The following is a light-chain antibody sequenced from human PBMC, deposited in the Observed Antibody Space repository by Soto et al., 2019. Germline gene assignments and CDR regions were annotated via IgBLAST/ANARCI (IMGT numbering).Light chain of an antibody. CDR2: DVS. Sequence: QSALTQPRSVSASPGQSVTISCSGTSSDVGGYNYVSWYQQHPGKAPKLMIYDVSKRPSGVPDRFSGSKSGSTASLTISGLQTEDEADYYCCSYAGSHTWVFGGGTKVTVL. J-gene: IGLJ3*02. CDR1: SSDVGGYNY. V-gene: IGLV2-11*01. CDR3: CSYAGSHTWV.